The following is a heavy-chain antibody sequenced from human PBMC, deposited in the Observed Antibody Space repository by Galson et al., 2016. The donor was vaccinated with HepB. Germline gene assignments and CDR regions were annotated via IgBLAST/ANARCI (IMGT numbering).Heavy chain of an antibody. CDR2: VHNSGTT. CDR1: GVSISSRSHY. D-gene: IGHD2-8*01. Sequence: SETLSLTCTVSGVSISSRSHYWGWIRQSPGKGLEWIGTVHNSGTTYFKPTLESRVTISIDTSKNQFSLRLRSVTAADTAVYYCARRPAYCTDGVCYNFYFDSWGQGTRGTVSS. CDR3: ARRPAYCTDGVCYNFYFDS. J-gene: IGHJ4*02. V-gene: IGHV4-39*01.